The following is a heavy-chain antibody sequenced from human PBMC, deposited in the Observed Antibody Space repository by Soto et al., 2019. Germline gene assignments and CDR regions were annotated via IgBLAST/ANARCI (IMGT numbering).Heavy chain of an antibody. V-gene: IGHV3-30*03. Sequence: GGSLRLSCAASGFTFSSYGMHWVRQAPGKGLEWVAVISYDGSNKYYADSVKGRFTMSRDNSKNTLYLQMNSLRAEDTAVYYCATSRTSWELIYYYYGMDVWGQGTTVTVSS. CDR2: ISYDGSNK. CDR3: ATSRTSWELIYYYYGMDV. D-gene: IGHD7-27*01. J-gene: IGHJ6*02. CDR1: GFTFSSYG.